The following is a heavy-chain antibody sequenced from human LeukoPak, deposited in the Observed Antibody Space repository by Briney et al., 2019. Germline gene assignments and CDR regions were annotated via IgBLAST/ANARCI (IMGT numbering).Heavy chain of an antibody. CDR1: EFTFSSYW. J-gene: IGHJ4*02. V-gene: IGHV3-7*01. D-gene: IGHD5-18*01. Sequence: GGSLRLSCAASEFTFSSYWMSWVRQAPGKGLEWVANIKQDGSEKYYVDSVKGRFTISRDNAKNLLNLQMNSLRAEDTAVYYCARGYSSPWDRYFDYWGQGTLVTVSS. CDR3: ARGYSSPWDRYFDY. CDR2: IKQDGSEK.